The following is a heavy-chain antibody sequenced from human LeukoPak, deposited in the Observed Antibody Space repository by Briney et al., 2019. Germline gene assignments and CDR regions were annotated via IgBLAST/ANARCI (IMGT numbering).Heavy chain of an antibody. CDR1: GGSFSGYY. V-gene: IGHV4-34*01. D-gene: IGHD3-22*01. Sequence: PSETLSLTCAVYGGSFSGYYWSWIRQPPGKGLEWIGEINHSGSTNYNPSLKSRVTISVDTSKNQFSLKLSSVTAADTAVYYCARPVDSSGYYPGWGAFDIWGQGTMVTVSS. J-gene: IGHJ3*02. CDR3: ARPVDSSGYYPGWGAFDI. CDR2: INHSGST.